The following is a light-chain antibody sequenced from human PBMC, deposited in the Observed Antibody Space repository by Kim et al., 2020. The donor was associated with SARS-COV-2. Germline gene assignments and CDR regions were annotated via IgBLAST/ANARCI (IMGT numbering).Light chain of an antibody. J-gene: IGLJ2*01. Sequence: GTTGKEVTICSSGSSANIGSNSVNWDQRLPGTAPKLLIYSNNPRPSGLPDRCSGSKSGTSASLAFSGLQSEDEADYYCAAWDGGVVFGGGTQLTVL. CDR2: SNN. V-gene: IGLV1-44*01. CDR3: AAWDGGVV. CDR1: SANIGSNS.